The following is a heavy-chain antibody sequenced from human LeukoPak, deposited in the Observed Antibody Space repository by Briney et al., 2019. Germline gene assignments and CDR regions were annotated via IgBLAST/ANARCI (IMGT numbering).Heavy chain of an antibody. V-gene: IGHV3-23*01. CDR1: GFTFSSYS. CDR2: ISGSGSRT. CDR3: ASRPRADIGPLDF. J-gene: IGHJ4*02. Sequence: GGSLRLSCAASGFTFSSYSMTWVRQAPGKGLEWVSSISGSGSRTYYTESVKGRFTISRDNSKNTLYLQMNSLRADETAIYYCASRPRADIGPLDFWGQGTLVTVSS. D-gene: IGHD1-14*01.